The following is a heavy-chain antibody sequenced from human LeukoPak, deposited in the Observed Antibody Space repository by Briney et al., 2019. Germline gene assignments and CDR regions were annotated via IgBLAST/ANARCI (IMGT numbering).Heavy chain of an antibody. J-gene: IGHJ4*02. V-gene: IGHV3-23*01. CDR3: AKVIVAAAGLYYFDY. D-gene: IGHD6-13*01. CDR1: GFTFSSYA. CDR2: ISGSGGST. Sequence: PGGSLRLSCAASGFTFSSYAVSWVRQAPGKGLEWVSAISGSGGSTYYADSVKGRFTISRDNSKNTLYLQMNSLRAEDTAVYYCAKVIVAAAGLYYFDYWGQGTLVTVSS.